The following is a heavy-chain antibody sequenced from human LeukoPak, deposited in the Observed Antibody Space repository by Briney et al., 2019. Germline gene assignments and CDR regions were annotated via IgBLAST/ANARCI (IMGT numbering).Heavy chain of an antibody. D-gene: IGHD3-10*01. CDR1: GFTFSSYG. J-gene: IGHJ6*03. V-gene: IGHV3-30*02. CDR2: IRYDGSNK. Sequence: QPGGSLRLSCAASGFTFSSYGMHWVRQAPGKGLEWVAFIRYDGSNKYYADSVKGRFTISRDNSKNTLYLQMNSLRAEDTAVYYCASRFGDYYYYMDVWGKGTTVTVSS. CDR3: ASRFGDYYYYMDV.